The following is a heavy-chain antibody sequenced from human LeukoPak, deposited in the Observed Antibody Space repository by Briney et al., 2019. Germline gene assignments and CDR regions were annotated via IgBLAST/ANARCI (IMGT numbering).Heavy chain of an antibody. CDR2: IIPISGTV. J-gene: IGHJ3*02. D-gene: IGHD5-18*01. V-gene: IGHV1-69*13. CDR3: ARSILIQDDAFDI. CDR1: GGTFSNYG. Sequence: ASVKVSCKTSGGTFSNYGIGWVRQAPGQGLEWMGGIIPISGTVNYAQNLQGRVTFTADESTTTTYMELSSLRSDDTAVYYCARSILIQDDAFDIWGQGTMVTVSS.